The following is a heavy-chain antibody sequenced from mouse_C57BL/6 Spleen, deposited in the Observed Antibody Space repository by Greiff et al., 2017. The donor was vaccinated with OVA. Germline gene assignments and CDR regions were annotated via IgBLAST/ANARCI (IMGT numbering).Heavy chain of an antibody. CDR3: ASPSPYDHDGGAMDY. CDR2: INPNNGGT. CDR1: GYTFTDYY. Sequence: EVQLQQSGPELVKPGASVKISCKASGYTFTDYYMNWVKQSHGKSLEWIGDINPNNGGTSYNQKFKGKATLTVDKSSSTAYMELRSLTSEDSAVYYCASPSPYDHDGGAMDYWGQGTSVTVSS. D-gene: IGHD2-4*01. J-gene: IGHJ4*01. V-gene: IGHV1-26*01.